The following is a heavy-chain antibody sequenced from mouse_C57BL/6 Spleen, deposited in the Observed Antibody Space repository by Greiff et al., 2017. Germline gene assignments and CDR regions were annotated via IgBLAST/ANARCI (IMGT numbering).Heavy chain of an antibody. V-gene: IGHV1-22*01. CDR3: ARRRDGSSLFDY. CDR2: INPNNGGT. CDR1: GYTFTDYN. J-gene: IGHJ2*01. Sequence: VQLQQSGPELVKPGASVKMSCKASGYTFTDYNMHWVKQSHGKSLEWIGYINPNNGGTSYNQKFKGKATLTVNKSSSTAYMELRSLTSEDSAVYYCARRRDGSSLFDYWGQGTTLTVSS. D-gene: IGHD1-1*01.